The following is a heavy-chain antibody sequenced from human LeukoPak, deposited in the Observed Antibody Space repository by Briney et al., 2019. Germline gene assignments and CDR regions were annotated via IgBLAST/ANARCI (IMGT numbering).Heavy chain of an antibody. CDR1: GFTFSSYE. J-gene: IGHJ3*02. CDR3: ARGYSSYYPDAFDI. V-gene: IGHV3-48*03. Sequence: GGSLRLSCVAPGFTFSSYEMTWVRQAPGRALEWVSYMSFSGSTIYYADSVKGRFTISRDNAKNSLYLQMNRLRAEDTAVYYCARGYSSYYPDAFDIWGQGAMVTVSS. CDR2: MSFSGSTI. D-gene: IGHD5-12*01.